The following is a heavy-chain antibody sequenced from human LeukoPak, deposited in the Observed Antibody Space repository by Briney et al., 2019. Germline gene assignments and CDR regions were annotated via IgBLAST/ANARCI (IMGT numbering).Heavy chain of an antibody. Sequence: GASVKVSCKASGYRFTGYYIHWARQAPGQGLEWMGWINPNSGGTNYAQKFQGRVTMTRDASISTAYMELSKLTSDDTAVYYCARDKGTLGGDSWGPGTLVTVSS. CDR2: INPNSGGT. CDR1: GYRFTGYY. V-gene: IGHV1-2*02. J-gene: IGHJ4*02. D-gene: IGHD3-16*01. CDR3: ARDKGTLGGDS.